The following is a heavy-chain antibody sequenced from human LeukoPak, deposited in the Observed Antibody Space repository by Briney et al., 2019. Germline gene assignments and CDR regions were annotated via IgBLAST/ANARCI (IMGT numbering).Heavy chain of an antibody. CDR1: GGSISSYY. CDR2: IYTSGST. CDR3: ARAGAWQIDP. D-gene: IGHD3-10*01. J-gene: IGHJ5*02. V-gene: IGHV4-4*07. Sequence: SETLSLTCTVSGGSISSYYWSWLRQPAGQGLEWIGRIYTSGSTNYNPSLKSRVTISVDTSKNQFSLKLKSVTAADTAVYYCARAGAWQIDPWGQGTLVTVSS.